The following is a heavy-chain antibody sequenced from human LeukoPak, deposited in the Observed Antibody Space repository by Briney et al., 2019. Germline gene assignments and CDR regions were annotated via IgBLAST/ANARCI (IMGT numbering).Heavy chain of an antibody. J-gene: IGHJ4*02. CDR3: AKGKDYYGSGSHDY. V-gene: IGHV3-48*03. Sequence: GGSLRLSCAASGFTFSSYEMNWVRQAPGKGLEWVSYISSSGSTIYYADSVKGRFTISRDNSKNTLYLQMNSLRAEDTAVYYCAKGKDYYGSGSHDYWGQGTLVTVSS. CDR2: ISSSGSTI. CDR1: GFTFSSYE. D-gene: IGHD3-10*01.